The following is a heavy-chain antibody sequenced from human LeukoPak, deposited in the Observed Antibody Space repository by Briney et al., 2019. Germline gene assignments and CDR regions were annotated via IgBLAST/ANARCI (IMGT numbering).Heavy chain of an antibody. CDR2: IDNIGNT. CDR3: ARDGTEEPH. CDR1: GGSITITNYY. D-gene: IGHD6-13*01. J-gene: IGHJ4*02. V-gene: IGHV4-39*02. Sequence: SETLSLTCSVSGGSITITNYYWAWTRQPPGTGLEWIGSIDNIGNTYYNPSLKSRVTISRDTSKNQFSLKLSSVTAADTAVYYCARDGTEEPHWGQGTLVTVSS.